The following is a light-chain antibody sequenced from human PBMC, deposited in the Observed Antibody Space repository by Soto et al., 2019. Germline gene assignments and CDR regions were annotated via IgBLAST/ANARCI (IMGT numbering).Light chain of an antibody. CDR2: AAS. CDR1: QRVSNH. Sequence: ETVMTQSQVTLAVSPGETATRSCRASQRVSNHFAWYQQKPGQAPRLLIYAASTRAAGVPVRFSGSGSGTEFTLIISCRQSEDFAVYYCQQYNEWPETFRPETEVDIK. CDR3: QQYNEWPET. J-gene: IGKJ1*01. V-gene: IGKV3-15*01.